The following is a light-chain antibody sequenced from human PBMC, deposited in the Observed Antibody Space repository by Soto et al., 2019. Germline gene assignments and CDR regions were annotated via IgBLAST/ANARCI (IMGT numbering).Light chain of an antibody. J-gene: IGKJ2*01. Sequence: DIPMTQFLSSVRASVGGRVTITCGASQVISSWLAWYQQKPGKAPKLLIYAASSLQSGVPPRFSGSGSGTDFTLTISSLQAEDFASYYCQQANTFPYTFGQGTKVDIK. CDR1: QVISSW. CDR3: QQANTFPYT. CDR2: AAS. V-gene: IGKV1D-12*01.